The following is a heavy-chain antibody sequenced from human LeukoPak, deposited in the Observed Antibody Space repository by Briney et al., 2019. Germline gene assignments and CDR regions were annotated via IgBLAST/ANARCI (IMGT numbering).Heavy chain of an antibody. Sequence: PGRSLRLSCAASGFTFSSYAMHWVRQAPGKGLEWVAVISYDGSNKYYADSVKGRFTISRDNSKNTLYLQMNSLRAEDTAVYYCARTMYSSSRGDYFDYWGQGTLVTVSS. V-gene: IGHV3-30-3*01. J-gene: IGHJ4*02. CDR1: GFTFSSYA. CDR2: ISYDGSNK. D-gene: IGHD6-6*01. CDR3: ARTMYSSSRGDYFDY.